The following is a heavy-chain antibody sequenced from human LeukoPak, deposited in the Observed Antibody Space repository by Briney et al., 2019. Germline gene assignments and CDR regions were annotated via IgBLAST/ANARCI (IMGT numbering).Heavy chain of an antibody. D-gene: IGHD4-17*01. CDR1: GFTFSSYW. V-gene: IGHV3-74*01. CDR2: INSVGSST. CDR3: AKYGDYWYFDL. Sequence: GGSLRLSCAASGFTFSSYWMHWVRQAPGKGLVWVSRINSVGSSTNYADSVKGRFTISRDNAKNTLYLQMNSLRAEDTAVYYCAKYGDYWYFDLWGRGTLVTVSS. J-gene: IGHJ2*01.